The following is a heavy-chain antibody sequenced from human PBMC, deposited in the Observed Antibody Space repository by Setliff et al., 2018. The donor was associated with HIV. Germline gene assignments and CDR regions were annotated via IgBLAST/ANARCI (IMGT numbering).Heavy chain of an antibody. Sequence: SETLSLTCAVSGGSISSYYWSWIRQPAGKGLEWIGRIYTSGSTNYNPSLKSRVTMSVDTSKNQFSLKLSSVTAADTAVYYCASGGPLGWVRGVSNWFDPWGQGTLVTVSS. CDR3: ASGGPLGWVRGVSNWFDP. D-gene: IGHD3-10*01. CDR1: GGSISSYY. CDR2: IYTSGST. V-gene: IGHV4-4*07. J-gene: IGHJ5*02.